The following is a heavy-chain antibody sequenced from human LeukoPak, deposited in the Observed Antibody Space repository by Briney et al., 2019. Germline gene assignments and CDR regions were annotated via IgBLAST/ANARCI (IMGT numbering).Heavy chain of an antibody. D-gene: IGHD4-17*01. CDR2: IYYSGTT. V-gene: IGHV4-39*07. Sequence: SETLSLTCTVSGGSIGSSDSFWGWIRQPPGKGLEWIGSIYYSGTTYYNPSLKSRLTISVDTSKNHFSLKLTSVTAADTAVYYCARAPTVTFFDYWGQGTLVTVSS. CDR3: ARAPTVTFFDY. J-gene: IGHJ4*02. CDR1: GGSIGSSDSF.